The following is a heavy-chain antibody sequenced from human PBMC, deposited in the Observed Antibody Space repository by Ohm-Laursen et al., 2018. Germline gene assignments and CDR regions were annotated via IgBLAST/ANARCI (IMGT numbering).Heavy chain of an antibody. CDR3: ARDRSNSDY. J-gene: IGHJ4*02. V-gene: IGHV1-18*01. CDR1: GYTFRNYG. Sequence: SVKVSCKASGYTFRNYGISWVRQAPGQGLEWIGWIGVHSGNTDYAQSLQGRVTVTADTSTSTVYMELTNLRSDDTAMYYCARDRSNSDYWGQGTLVTVSS. CDR2: IGVHSGNT. D-gene: IGHD2/OR15-2a*01.